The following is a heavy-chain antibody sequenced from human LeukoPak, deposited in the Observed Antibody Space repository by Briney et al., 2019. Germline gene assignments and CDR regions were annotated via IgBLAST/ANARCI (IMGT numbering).Heavy chain of an antibody. Sequence: SQTLSLTCAISGDSVSSSSAAWNWIRQSPSRGLEWLGRTYYRSKWYNDYAVSVKSRITINPDTSKNQFSLQLNSVTPEDTAVYYCARGTFDWLLPPYYFDYWGQGTLVTVSS. CDR3: ARGTFDWLLPPYYFDY. D-gene: IGHD3-9*01. CDR1: GDSVSSSSAA. V-gene: IGHV6-1*01. CDR2: TYYRSKWYN. J-gene: IGHJ4*02.